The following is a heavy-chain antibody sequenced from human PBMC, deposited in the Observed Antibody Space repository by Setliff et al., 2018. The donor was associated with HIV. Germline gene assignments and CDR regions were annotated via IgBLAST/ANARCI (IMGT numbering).Heavy chain of an antibody. V-gene: IGHV1-69*10. CDR3: ARATYYNFWDEVLGNWFDP. Sequence: GASVKVSCKASGGTFSSYAISWVRQAPGQGLEWMGGIIPILGIANYAQKFQGRGTITADKSTSTAYMELSSLRSEDTAVYYCARATYYNFWDEVLGNWFDPWGQGTLVTVSS. J-gene: IGHJ5*02. CDR2: IIPILGIA. D-gene: IGHD3-3*01. CDR1: GGTFSSYA.